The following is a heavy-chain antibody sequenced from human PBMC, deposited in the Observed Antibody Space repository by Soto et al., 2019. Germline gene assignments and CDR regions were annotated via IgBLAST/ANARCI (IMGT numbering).Heavy chain of an antibody. V-gene: IGHV3-30-3*02. D-gene: IGHD4-17*01. CDR3: AKTSGDYVGWFDP. CDR1: VFTVSSYA. CDR2: ISYDGSNK. Sequence: GSLRLSCAASVFTVSSYAMHWVRQAPGKGLEWVAVISYDGSNKYYADSVKGRFTISRDNSKNTLYLQMNSLRAEDTAVYYCAKTSGDYVGWFDPWGQGTLVTVSS. J-gene: IGHJ5*02.